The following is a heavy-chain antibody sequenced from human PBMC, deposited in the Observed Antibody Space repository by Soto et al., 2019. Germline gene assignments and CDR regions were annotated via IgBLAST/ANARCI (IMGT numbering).Heavy chain of an antibody. CDR1: GASFSDANYY. V-gene: IGHV4-39*02. CDR3: ARRSHLVVAPT. D-gene: IGHD2-21*01. J-gene: IGHJ4*02. Sequence: PSETLSLTCIVSGASFSDANYYWVWIRQPPGEGLERSGSFYYDGRTYYNASLKSRVTISVDTSKNHFSLMLTFVTAADTAVYYCARRSHLVVAPTWGQGTLVTVSS. CDR2: FYYDGRT.